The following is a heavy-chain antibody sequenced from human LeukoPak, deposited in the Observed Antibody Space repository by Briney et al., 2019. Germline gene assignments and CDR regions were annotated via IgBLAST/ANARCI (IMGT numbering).Heavy chain of an antibody. J-gene: IGHJ4*02. Sequence: GGSLRLSCAASGLTFGSYSMNWVRQAPGKGLEWVSSISTSSSYIYYTDSVKGRFTIYRDNAKNSLYLQMNSLRAEDTAVSYCARGRYNYGYIYDYWGQGTLVTVSS. CDR2: ISTSSSYI. CDR1: GLTFGSYS. D-gene: IGHD5-18*01. CDR3: ARGRYNYGYIYDY. V-gene: IGHV3-21*01.